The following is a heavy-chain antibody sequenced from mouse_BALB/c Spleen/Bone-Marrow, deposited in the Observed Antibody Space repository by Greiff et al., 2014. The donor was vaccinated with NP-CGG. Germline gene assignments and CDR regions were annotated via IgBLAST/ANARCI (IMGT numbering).Heavy chain of an antibody. Sequence: EVKVEESGPELVKPGASVKISCKASGYSFTGYFMNWVMQSHGKSLEWIGRINPYNGDTFYNQKFKGKTTLTVDKSSSTANMELRSLASEDSAVYYCARGGLLRAMDYWGQGTSVTVSS. CDR2: INPYNGDT. CDR3: ARGGLLRAMDY. CDR1: GYSFTGYF. D-gene: IGHD2-3*01. V-gene: IGHV1-20*02. J-gene: IGHJ4*01.